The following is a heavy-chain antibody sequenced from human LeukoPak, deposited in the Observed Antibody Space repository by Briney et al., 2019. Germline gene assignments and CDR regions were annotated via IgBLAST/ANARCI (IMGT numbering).Heavy chain of an antibody. J-gene: IGHJ6*02. CDR2: ISGSGSDL. D-gene: IGHD3-22*01. CDR3: ARSIGYYYTMDV. Sequence: PGGSLRLSCVACGFSFSDYYMSWIRQAPGRGLEWISYISGSGSDLYYADSVKGRFTISRDNANNSLCLQMNSLRAEDTAVYYCARSIGYYYTMDVWGQGTTVTVSS. CDR1: GFSFSDYY. V-gene: IGHV3-11*01.